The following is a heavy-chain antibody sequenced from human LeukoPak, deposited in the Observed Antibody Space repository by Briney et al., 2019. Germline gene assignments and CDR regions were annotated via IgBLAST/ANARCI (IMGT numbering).Heavy chain of an antibody. Sequence: SETLSLTCSVSGGSISSYYRSWIRQPPGKGLEWIGYIYYSGSTNYNPSLKSRVTISVDTSKNQFSLKLSSVTAADTAVYYCARGGVVGATEWDYWGQGTLVTVSS. J-gene: IGHJ4*02. CDR2: IYYSGST. CDR3: ARGGVVGATEWDY. V-gene: IGHV4-59*01. CDR1: GGSISSYY. D-gene: IGHD1-26*01.